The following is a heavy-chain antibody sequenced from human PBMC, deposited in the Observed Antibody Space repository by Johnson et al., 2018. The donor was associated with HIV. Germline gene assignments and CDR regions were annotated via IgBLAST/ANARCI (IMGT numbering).Heavy chain of an antibody. Sequence: QEKLVESGGGLVQPGGSLRLSCAASGFTFSDYYMSWIRQAPGKGLEWVSYISSSGSTIYYADSVKGRFTISRDNAKNSLYLQMNSLRAEDTALYYCAREAGSGSYSPWRPDAFDIWGQGTMVTVSS. D-gene: IGHD3-10*01. CDR3: AREAGSGSYSPWRPDAFDI. CDR1: GFTFSDYY. J-gene: IGHJ3*02. CDR2: ISSSGSTI. V-gene: IGHV3-11*01.